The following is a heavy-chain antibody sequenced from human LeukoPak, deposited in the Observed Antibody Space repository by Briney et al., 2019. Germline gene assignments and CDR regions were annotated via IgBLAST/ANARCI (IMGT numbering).Heavy chain of an antibody. CDR2: IFGSGGSP. J-gene: IGHJ4*02. D-gene: IGHD5-18*01. Sequence: GGSLRLSCEASGFTFGSFAMYWVRQAPGKGLDWIASIFGSGGSPHYADSVKGRFIISRDNSKNTVYLQINSLRAEDTAVYYCGKTTAGYSSGQKPAWPVDYWGQGTLVTVSS. V-gene: IGHV3-23*01. CDR3: GKTTAGYSSGQKPAWPVDY. CDR1: GFTFGSFA.